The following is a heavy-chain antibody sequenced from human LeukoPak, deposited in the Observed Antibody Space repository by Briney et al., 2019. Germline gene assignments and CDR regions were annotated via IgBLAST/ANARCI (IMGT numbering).Heavy chain of an antibody. D-gene: IGHD3-22*01. Sequence: KASETLSLTCTVSGGSISSYYWSWIRQPPGKGLEWIGYIYYSGSTNYNPSLKSRVTISVDTSKSQFSLKLSSVTAANTAVYYCARERNYYDSSGYYLYFDYWGQGTLVTVSS. V-gene: IGHV4-59*01. CDR3: ARERNYYDSSGYYLYFDY. CDR1: GGSISSYY. J-gene: IGHJ4*02. CDR2: IYYSGST.